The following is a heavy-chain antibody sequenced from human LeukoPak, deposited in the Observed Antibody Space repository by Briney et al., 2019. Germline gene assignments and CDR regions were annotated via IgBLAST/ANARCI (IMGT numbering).Heavy chain of an antibody. J-gene: IGHJ3*02. CDR3: ARHRKTYYYGLGSSSRAFDI. V-gene: IGHV4-59*08. Sequence: GSLRLSCAASGFTFSSYSMNWVRQAPGKGLEWIGYIYYSGSTNYNPSLKSRVTISVDTSKNQFSLKLSSVTAADTAVYYCARHRKTYYYGLGSSSRAFDIWGQGTMVTVSS. CDR2: IYYSGST. D-gene: IGHD3-10*01. CDR1: GFTFSSYS.